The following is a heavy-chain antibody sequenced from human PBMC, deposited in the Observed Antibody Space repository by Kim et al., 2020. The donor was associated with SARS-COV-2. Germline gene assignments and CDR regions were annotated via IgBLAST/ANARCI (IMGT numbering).Heavy chain of an antibody. CDR2: MNPNSGNT. CDR3: ARGGRIAAAGKSVWFDP. Sequence: ASVKVSCKASGYTFTSYDINWVRQATGQGLEWMGWMNPNSGNTGYAQKFQGRVTMTRNTSISTAYMELSSLRSEDTAVYYCARGGRIAAAGKSVWFDPWGQGTLVTVSS. J-gene: IGHJ5*02. CDR1: GYTFTSYD. D-gene: IGHD6-13*01. V-gene: IGHV1-8*01.